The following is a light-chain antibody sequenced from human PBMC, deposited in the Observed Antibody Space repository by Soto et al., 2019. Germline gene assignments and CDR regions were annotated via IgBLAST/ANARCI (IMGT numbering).Light chain of an antibody. Sequence: QSALTQPPSASGSPGQSVTISCTGTSSDVGGYNYVSWYKQHPGKAPKLIISEVTKRPPGVPDRFSGSKSGNTASLTVSGLQAEDEADYYCSSYATSKDVFGTGTKVTVL. J-gene: IGLJ1*01. CDR2: EVT. V-gene: IGLV2-8*01. CDR3: SSYATSKDV. CDR1: SSDVGGYNY.